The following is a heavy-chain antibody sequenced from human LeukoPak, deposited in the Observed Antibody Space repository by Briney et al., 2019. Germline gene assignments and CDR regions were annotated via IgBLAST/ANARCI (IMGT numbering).Heavy chain of an antibody. Sequence: GGSLRLSCAASGFTFSSYAMSWVRQAPGKGLERVSAISGSGGSTYYADSVKGRFTISRDNSKNTLYLQMNGLRAEDTAVYYCAKEPGQDDYGDKDAFDIWGQGTMVTVSS. CDR2: ISGSGGST. CDR3: AKEPGQDDYGDKDAFDI. D-gene: IGHD4-17*01. CDR1: GFTFSSYA. V-gene: IGHV3-23*01. J-gene: IGHJ3*02.